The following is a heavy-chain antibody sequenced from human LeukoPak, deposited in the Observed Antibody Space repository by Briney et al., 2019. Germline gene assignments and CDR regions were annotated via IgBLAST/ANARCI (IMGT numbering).Heavy chain of an antibody. D-gene: IGHD5-24*01. J-gene: IGHJ6*03. CDR3: ARHGYMATISYYMHV. Sequence: GESLKISCKGSGYSFTSYWIGWVRQMPGKGLEWMGIVYPGDSDTRYRPSFQGQVTISADKSISTAYLQWSSLKASHTAMYYCARHGYMATISYYMHVGGKGTTVTASS. CDR1: GYSFTSYW. V-gene: IGHV5-51*01. CDR2: VYPGDSDT.